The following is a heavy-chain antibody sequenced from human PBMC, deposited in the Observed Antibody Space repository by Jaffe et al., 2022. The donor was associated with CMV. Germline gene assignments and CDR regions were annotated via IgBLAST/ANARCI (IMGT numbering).Heavy chain of an antibody. V-gene: IGHV4-39*01. CDR3: ATFPRPPGYYYDSSGYFDPPVDRPDY. CDR2: IYYSGST. Sequence: QLQLQESGPGLVKPSETLSLTCTVSGGSISSSSYYWGWIRQPPGKGLEWIGSIYYSGSTYYNPSLKSRVTISVDTSKNQFSLKLSSVTAADTAVYYCATFPRPPGYYYDSSGYFDPPVDRPDYWGQGTLVTVSS. J-gene: IGHJ4*02. D-gene: IGHD3-22*01. CDR1: GGSISSSSYY.